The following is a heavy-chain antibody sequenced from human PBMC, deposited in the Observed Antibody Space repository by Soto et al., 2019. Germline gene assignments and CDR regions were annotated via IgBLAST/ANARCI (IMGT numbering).Heavy chain of an antibody. CDR2: ISGSGGST. D-gene: IGHD4-17*01. V-gene: IGHV3-23*01. CDR3: AKESPPQLYGDYWSGAFDI. Sequence: GGSLRLSCAASGFTFSSYAMSWVRQAPGKGLEWVSAISGSGGSTYYADSVKGRFTISRDNSKNTLYLQMNSLRAEDTAVYYCAKESPPQLYGDYWSGAFDIWGQGTMVTVSS. CDR1: GFTFSSYA. J-gene: IGHJ3*02.